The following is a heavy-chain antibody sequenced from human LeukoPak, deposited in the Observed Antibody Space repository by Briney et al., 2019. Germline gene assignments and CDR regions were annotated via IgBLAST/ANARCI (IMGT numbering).Heavy chain of an antibody. V-gene: IGHV3-48*01. J-gene: IGHJ4*02. CDR1: GFTFSSYA. CDR3: RTYYDFWSGYSYDY. CDR2: ISSSSSTI. Sequence: GGSLRLSCAASGFTFSSYAMNWVRQAPGKGLEWVSYISSSSSTIYYADSVKGRFTISRDNAKNSLYLQMNSLRAEDTAVYYCRTYYDFWSGYSYDYWGQGTLVTVSS. D-gene: IGHD3-3*01.